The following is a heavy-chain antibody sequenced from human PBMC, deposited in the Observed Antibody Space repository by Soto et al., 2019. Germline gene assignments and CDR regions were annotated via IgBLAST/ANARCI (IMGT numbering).Heavy chain of an antibody. D-gene: IGHD6-19*01. J-gene: IGHJ4*02. CDR2: ISASGGDT. Sequence: EVQLLESGGGLVQPGGSLRLSCAASGFTFSTYVMTWVRQAPGKGLEWVSAISASGGDTYYADSVKGRFTISRDNAKKTLYLQMNSLRVEDTAIYYCAKGGWLDDYGAKGTLVTGSA. CDR3: AKGGWLDDY. V-gene: IGHV3-23*01. CDR1: GFTFSTYV.